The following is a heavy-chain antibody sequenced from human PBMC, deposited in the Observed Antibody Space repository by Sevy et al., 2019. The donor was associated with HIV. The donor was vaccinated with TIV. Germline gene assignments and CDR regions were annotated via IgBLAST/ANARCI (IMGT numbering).Heavy chain of an antibody. Sequence: GGSLRLSCAGSGFTFSNYPMHWVRQAPGKGLEWVAVVSYDGSNKYYADSVRGRFTISRDNSKNTLFLQMNSLRHEDTAVYYCARVLFDDIRTGCFSPFDYWGQGTPVTVSS. V-gene: IGHV3-30-3*01. D-gene: IGHD3-9*01. CDR3: ARVLFDDIRTGCFSPFDY. J-gene: IGHJ4*02. CDR2: VSYDGSNK. CDR1: GFTFSNYP.